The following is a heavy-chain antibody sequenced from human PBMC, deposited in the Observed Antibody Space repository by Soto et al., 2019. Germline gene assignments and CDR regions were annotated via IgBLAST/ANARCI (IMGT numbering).Heavy chain of an antibody. CDR2: ISSSSSTI. CDR1: GFTFSSYS. V-gene: IGHV3-48*02. Sequence: GGSLRLSCAASGFTFSSYSMNWVRQAPGKGLEWVSYISSSSSTIYYADSVKGRFTISRDNAKNSLYLQMNSLRDEDTAVYYCARDRQQWLVWIAFDYWGQGTLVTVSS. D-gene: IGHD6-19*01. J-gene: IGHJ4*02. CDR3: ARDRQQWLVWIAFDY.